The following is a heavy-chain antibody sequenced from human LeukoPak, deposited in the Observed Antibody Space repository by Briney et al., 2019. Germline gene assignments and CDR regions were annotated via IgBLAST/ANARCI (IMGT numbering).Heavy chain of an antibody. CDR1: GGTFSSYA. Sequence: GSSVKVSCKASGGTFSSYAISWVRQAPGQGLEWMGGIIPIFGTANYAQKFQGRVTITADESTSTAYMELSSLRSEDTAVYYCAGPERGELRLGALSSFDIWGQGTMVTVSS. V-gene: IGHV1-69*01. J-gene: IGHJ3*02. D-gene: IGHD3-16*02. CDR2: IIPIFGTA. CDR3: AGPERGELRLGALSSFDI.